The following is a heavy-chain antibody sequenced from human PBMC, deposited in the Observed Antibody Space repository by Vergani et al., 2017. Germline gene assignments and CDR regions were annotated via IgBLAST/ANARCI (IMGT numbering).Heavy chain of an antibody. Sequence: EVQLVQSGAEVKKPGESLKISCKGSGYSFTSYWIGWVRQMPGKGLEWMGIIYPGDSDTRYSPSFQGQVTISADKSISTAYRQWSSLKASDTAMYYCARRYSSSWYGSWDDAFDIWGQGTMVTVSS. D-gene: IGHD6-13*01. CDR2: IYPGDSDT. V-gene: IGHV5-51*03. CDR1: GYSFTSYW. CDR3: ARRYSSSWYGSWDDAFDI. J-gene: IGHJ3*02.